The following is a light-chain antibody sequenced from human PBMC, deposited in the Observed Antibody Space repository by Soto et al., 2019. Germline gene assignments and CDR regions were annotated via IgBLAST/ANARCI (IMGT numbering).Light chain of an antibody. CDR1: QSVTSSY. CDR3: QQYGSSPTT. V-gene: IGKV3-20*01. Sequence: EIVLTQSPGTLSLSPGERATLSCRASQSVTSSYLAWWQQKPGQAPRLLIYGASSRATGIPDRFSGSGSGTDFTLTISRLEPEDFAVYFCQQYGSSPTTFGQGTRWIS. J-gene: IGKJ1*01. CDR2: GAS.